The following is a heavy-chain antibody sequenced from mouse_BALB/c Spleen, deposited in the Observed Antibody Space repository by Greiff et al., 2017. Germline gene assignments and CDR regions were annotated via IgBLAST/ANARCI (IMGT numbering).Heavy chain of an antibody. D-gene: IGHD2-1*01. CDR2: ISYDGSN. CDR1: GYSFTSGYF. V-gene: IGHV3-6*02. CDR3: ARDGNYEGWFAY. J-gene: IGHJ3*01. Sequence: VQLKESGPGLVKPSQSLSLTCSVTGYSFTSGYFWNWIRQFPGNKLEWMGYISYDGSNNYNPSLKNRISITRDTSKNQFFLKLNSVTTEDTATYYCARDGNYEGWFAYWGQGTLVTVSA.